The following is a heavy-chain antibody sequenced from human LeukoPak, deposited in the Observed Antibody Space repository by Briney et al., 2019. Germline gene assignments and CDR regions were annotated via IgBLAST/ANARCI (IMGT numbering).Heavy chain of an antibody. CDR2: ISYDERNK. Sequence: GGSLRLSCAASGFTFSSYAMHWVRQAPGKGLEWVALISYDERNKYYADSVKGRFTISRDNSKNTLYLQMNSLRAEDTAVYYCAGATGVDYWGQGTLVTVSS. J-gene: IGHJ4*02. CDR3: AGATGVDY. V-gene: IGHV3-30*04. CDR1: GFTFSSYA. D-gene: IGHD7-27*01.